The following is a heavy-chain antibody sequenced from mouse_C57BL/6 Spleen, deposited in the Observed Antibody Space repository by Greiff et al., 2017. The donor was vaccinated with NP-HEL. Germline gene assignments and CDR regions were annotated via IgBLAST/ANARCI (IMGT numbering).Heavy chain of an antibody. D-gene: IGHD4-1*01. J-gene: IGHJ2*01. CDR3: VSSPTLGFDY. V-gene: IGHV5-17*01. CDR1: GFTFSDYG. Sequence: EVQGVESGGGLVKPGGSLKLSCAASGFTFSDYGMHWVRQAPEKGLEWVAYISSGSSTIYYADTVKGRFTISRDNAKNNLFLQMSSLRSEDTAMYYCVSSPTLGFDYWGQGTTLTVSS. CDR2: ISSGSSTI.